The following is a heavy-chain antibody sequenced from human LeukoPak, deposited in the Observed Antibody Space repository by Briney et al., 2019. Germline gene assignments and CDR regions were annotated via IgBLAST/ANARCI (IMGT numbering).Heavy chain of an antibody. V-gene: IGHV4-38-2*02. J-gene: IGHJ3*02. CDR3: ARGTEYAMAFDI. Sequence: SETLSPTCTVAAYSISSGYYWGWIRQPPGKGREWIGSNYHSGSTYYNPSLKGRVTIAVYTSKNQFSLKLSSVAAADTAVYDCARGTEYAMAFDIWGQGTMVTVSS. D-gene: IGHD2-8*02. CDR1: AYSISSGYY. CDR2: NYHSGST.